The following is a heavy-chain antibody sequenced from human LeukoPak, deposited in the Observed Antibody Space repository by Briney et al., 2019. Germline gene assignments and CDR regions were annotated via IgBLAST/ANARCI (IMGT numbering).Heavy chain of an antibody. CDR3: ARDRGGTMVRGVIITENPYYYYGMDV. V-gene: IGHV3-23*01. CDR1: GFTFSNYA. Sequence: GGSLRLSCAASGFTFSNYALSWVRQPPGKGLEWVSAFSASGGSTFYAASVKGRFTISRDNSKNTLYLQMNSLRAADTAVYYCARDRGGTMVRGVIITENPYYYYGMDVWGQGTTVTVSS. D-gene: IGHD3-10*01. CDR2: FSASGGST. J-gene: IGHJ6*02.